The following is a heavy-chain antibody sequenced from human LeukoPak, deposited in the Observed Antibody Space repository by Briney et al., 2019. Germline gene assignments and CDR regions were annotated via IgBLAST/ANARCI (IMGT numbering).Heavy chain of an antibody. CDR1: GFTFSNAW. D-gene: IGHD1-26*01. V-gene: IGHV3-15*01. CDR2: IKSKTDGGTT. CDR3: TTALGGSYGFDY. J-gene: IGHJ4*02. Sequence: GGSLRLSCAASGFTFSNAWMSWVRQAPGKGLEWVGRIKSKTDGGTTDYAAPVKGRFTISRDDSKNTLYLQMNSLKTEDTAVYYCTTALGGSYGFDYWGQGTLVTVSS.